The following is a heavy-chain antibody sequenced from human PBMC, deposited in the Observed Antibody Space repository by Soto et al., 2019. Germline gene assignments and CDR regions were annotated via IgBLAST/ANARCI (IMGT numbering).Heavy chain of an antibody. D-gene: IGHD3-22*01. CDR2: ISGSGGST. J-gene: IGHJ4*02. V-gene: IGHV3-23*01. Sequence: GGSLRLSCAASGFTFSSYAMSWVRQAPGKGLEWVSAISGSGGSTYYADSVKGRFTISRDNSKNTLYLQMNSLRAEDTAVYYCAKDPNSLMYYYDSSGYGDRFSDWGQGTLVTVSS. CDR3: AKDPNSLMYYYDSSGYGDRFSD. CDR1: GFTFSSYA.